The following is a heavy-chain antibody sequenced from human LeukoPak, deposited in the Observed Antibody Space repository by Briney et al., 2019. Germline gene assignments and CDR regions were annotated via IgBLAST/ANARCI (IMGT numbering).Heavy chain of an antibody. CDR3: ARDSLSAGSRFAFDI. D-gene: IGHD2-2*01. V-gene: IGHV4-31*03. CDR2: IYYSGSA. CDR1: GGSISSGGYY. J-gene: IGHJ3*02. Sequence: PSETLSLTCTVSGGSISSGGYYWSWLRQHPGKGLEWIGYIYYSGSAYYNPSLKSRVTISVDTSKNQFSLKLSSVTAADTAVYYCARDSLSAGSRFAFDIWGQGTMVTVSS.